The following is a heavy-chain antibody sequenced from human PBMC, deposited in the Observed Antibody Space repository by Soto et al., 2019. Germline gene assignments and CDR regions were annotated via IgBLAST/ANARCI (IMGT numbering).Heavy chain of an antibody. J-gene: IGHJ6*03. CDR1: GFTFSSYA. Sequence: GGSLRLSCAASGFTFSSYAMSWVRQAPGKGLEWVSAISGSGGSTYYADSVKGRFTISRDNSKNTLYLQMNSLRAEDTAVYYCARGRARRYYYYYYMDVWGKGTTVTVSS. CDR3: ARGRARRYYYYYYMDV. V-gene: IGHV3-23*01. D-gene: IGHD3-10*01. CDR2: ISGSGGST.